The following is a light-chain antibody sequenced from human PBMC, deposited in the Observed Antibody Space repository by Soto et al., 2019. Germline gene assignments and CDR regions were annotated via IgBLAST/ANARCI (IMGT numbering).Light chain of an antibody. Sequence: QSVLAKPPSVSGAPGQRVTISCTGSSSNIGAGYGVHWYQQLPGTAPKLLIYGNSNRPSGVPDRFSGSKSGTSASLAITGLQAEDEADYHCQSYDSSLSGWVFGGGTKVTVL. V-gene: IGLV1-40*01. CDR1: SSNIGAGYG. J-gene: IGLJ3*02. CDR2: GNS. CDR3: QSYDSSLSGWV.